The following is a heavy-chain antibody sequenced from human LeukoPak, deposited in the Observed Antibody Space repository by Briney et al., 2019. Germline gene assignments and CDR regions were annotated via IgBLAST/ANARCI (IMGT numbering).Heavy chain of an antibody. V-gene: IGHV3-23*01. CDR3: ANGRGWLLLFGVDY. J-gene: IGHJ4*02. CDR1: GFTFSSYA. D-gene: IGHD3-9*01. CDR2: ISGSGGST. Sequence: HPGGSLRLFCAASGFTFSSYAMSWVRQAPGKGLEWVSAISGSGGSTYYADSAKGRFTISRDNSKNTLYLQMNSLRAEDTAVYYCANGRGWLLLFGVDYWGQGALVTVSS.